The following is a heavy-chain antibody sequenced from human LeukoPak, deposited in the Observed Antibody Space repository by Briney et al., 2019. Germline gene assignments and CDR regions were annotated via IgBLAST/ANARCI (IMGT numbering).Heavy chain of an antibody. CDR2: IYYSGST. D-gene: IGHD3-3*01. V-gene: IGHV4-59*01. J-gene: IGHJ5*02. CDR1: GGSFSGYY. CDR3: ARRSGYSPNWFDP. Sequence: KPSETLSLTCAVYGGSFSGYYWSWIRQPPGKGLEWIGYIYYSGSTNYNPSLKSRVTMSVDTSKNQFSLKLTSVTAADTAVYYCARRSGYSPNWFDPWGQGTLVTVSS.